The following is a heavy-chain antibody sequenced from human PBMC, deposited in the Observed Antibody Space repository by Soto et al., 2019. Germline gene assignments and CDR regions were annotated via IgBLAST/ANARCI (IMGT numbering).Heavy chain of an antibody. D-gene: IGHD6-19*01. CDR2: IYEMETT. J-gene: IGHJ3*02. CDR3: ARGGSSDWQVALDI. Sequence: QVHVQESGPGLVKPSQTLSLTCTVSGGSVSSGDHYWTWMRQHPGKGLEWIGYIYEMETTNYNPSLESRVTISVDTSKNQVSLRLSSVTAADTAVYYCARGGSSDWQVALDIWGQGTMVTVSS. V-gene: IGHV4-31*03. CDR1: GGSVSSGDHY.